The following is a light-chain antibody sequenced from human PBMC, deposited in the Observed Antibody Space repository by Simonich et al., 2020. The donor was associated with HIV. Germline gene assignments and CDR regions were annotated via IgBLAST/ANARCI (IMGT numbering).Light chain of an antibody. Sequence: EIVLTQSPATLSLSPGERATLSCRASQSISNSLAWYRQKPGQAPRLLIYGASTRATGIPARFSGSGSGTEFTLTISSMQSEDVAVYFCQQCHTHPHTFGQGTKVEIK. CDR3: QQCHTHPHT. CDR1: QSISNS. V-gene: IGKV3-15*01. J-gene: IGKJ2*01. CDR2: GAS.